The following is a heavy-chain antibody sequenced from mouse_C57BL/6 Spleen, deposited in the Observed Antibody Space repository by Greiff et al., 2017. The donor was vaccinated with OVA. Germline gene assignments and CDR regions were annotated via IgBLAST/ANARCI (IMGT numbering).Heavy chain of an antibody. Sequence: EVQLQQSGPELVKPGASVKISCKASGYSFTGYYMNWVKQSPEKSLEWIGEINPSTGGTTYNQKFKAKATLTVDKSSSTAYMQLKSLTSEDSAVYYRARSFDYWGQGTTLTVSS. CDR2: INPSTGGT. J-gene: IGHJ2*01. CDR3: ARSFDY. CDR1: GYSFTGYY. V-gene: IGHV1-42*01.